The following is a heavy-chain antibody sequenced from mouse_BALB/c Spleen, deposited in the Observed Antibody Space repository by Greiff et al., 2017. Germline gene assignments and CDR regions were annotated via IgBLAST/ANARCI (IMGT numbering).Heavy chain of an antibody. J-gene: IGHJ4*01. CDR3: ARGYGKYAMDY. CDR1: GFTFSSFG. Sequence: EVMLVESGGGLVQPGGSRKLSCAASGFTFSSFGMHWVRQAPEKGLEWVAYNSSGSSTIYYADTVKGRFTISRDNPKNTLFLQMTSLRSEDTAMYYCARGYGKYAMDYWGQGTSVTVSS. V-gene: IGHV5-17*02. CDR2: NSSGSSTI. D-gene: IGHD2-10*02.